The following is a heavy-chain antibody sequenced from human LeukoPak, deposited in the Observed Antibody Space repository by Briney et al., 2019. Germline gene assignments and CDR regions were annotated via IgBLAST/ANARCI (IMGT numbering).Heavy chain of an antibody. CDR1: GYTFTSYD. CDR3: ARGLGVVAAAATP. CDR2: MNPNGGTT. D-gene: IGHD6-13*01. V-gene: IGHV1-8*01. J-gene: IGHJ1*01. Sequence: ASLKVSCKASGYTFTSYDIKWVRQATGVGLEWMGLMNPNGGTTGYAPKSQGRVTMTRNTSISTAYMELSSLRSEDTAVDYCARGLGVVAAAATPWGQGSLVTVYS.